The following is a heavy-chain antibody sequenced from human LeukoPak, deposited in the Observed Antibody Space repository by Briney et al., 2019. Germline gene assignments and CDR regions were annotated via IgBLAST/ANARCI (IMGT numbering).Heavy chain of an antibody. Sequence: GESLKISCKGSGYSFTSYWIGWVRQMPGKGLEWMGIIYPGDSDTRYSPSFQGQVTISADKSISTAYLQWSSLKASDTAMYYCARELFCSSTSCYPRYYYYMDVWGKGTTVTVSS. CDR3: ARELFCSSTSCYPRYYYYMDV. D-gene: IGHD2-2*01. J-gene: IGHJ6*03. CDR2: IYPGDSDT. CDR1: GYSFTSYW. V-gene: IGHV5-51*01.